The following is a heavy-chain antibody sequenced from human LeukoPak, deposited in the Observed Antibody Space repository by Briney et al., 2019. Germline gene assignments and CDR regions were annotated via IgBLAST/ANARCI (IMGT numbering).Heavy chain of an antibody. D-gene: IGHD6-19*01. Sequence: ASVKVSCKASGYTFTSYYMHWVRQAPGQGLEWMGIINPSGGSTKYAQKFQGRVTMTRDTSTGTVHMELSSLRSEDTAVYYCARDTDTSGWSGAFDIWGQGTMVTVSS. CDR3: ARDTDTSGWSGAFDI. J-gene: IGHJ3*02. CDR1: GYTFTSYY. V-gene: IGHV1-46*01. CDR2: INPSGGST.